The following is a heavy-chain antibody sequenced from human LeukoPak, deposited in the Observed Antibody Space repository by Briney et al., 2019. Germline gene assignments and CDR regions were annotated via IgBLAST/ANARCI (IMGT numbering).Heavy chain of an antibody. CDR1: GFTFSLHG. CDR2: ISNDGSRK. CDR3: ARDRAWNYFDY. Sequence: PGGSLRLSCARSGFTFSLHGMYCVRQAPGKGLELVAIISNDGSRKYYAHSVEGRFTISRDNSKNTPYLQMDSLRAEDTAVYYCARDRAWNYFDYWGQGTLVTVSS. J-gene: IGHJ4*02. V-gene: IGHV3-30*03. D-gene: IGHD3-3*01.